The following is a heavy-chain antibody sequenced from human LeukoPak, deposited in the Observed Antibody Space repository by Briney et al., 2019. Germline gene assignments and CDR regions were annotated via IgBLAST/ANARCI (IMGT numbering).Heavy chain of an antibody. J-gene: IGHJ5*02. CDR3: AKSDWFDP. Sequence: GESLRRSCATSGFTFNNYWMSWLRQAPGKGLVWVSRIKNDGSIATYADSVKGRFTISRDNARNTLYLQMNSLRVDDTAVYYCAKSDWFDPWGRGTLVTVSS. V-gene: IGHV3-74*01. CDR1: GFTFNNYW. CDR2: IKNDGSIA.